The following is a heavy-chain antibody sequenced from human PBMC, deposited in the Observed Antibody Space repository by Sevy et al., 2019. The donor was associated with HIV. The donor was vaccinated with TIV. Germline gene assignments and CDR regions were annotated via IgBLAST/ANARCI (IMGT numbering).Heavy chain of an antibody. CDR2: IGGYNGNA. CDR3: ARVPTYYYGSRTYFDY. D-gene: IGHD3-10*01. Sequence: ASVKVSCKASGYSFTSYGISWVRQAPGQGLEWMGWIGGYNGNANSAQKLQGRVTMTTETSTSTAYIELTSLRSDDTAVYYCARVPTYYYGSRTYFDYWGQRTLVTVSS. J-gene: IGHJ4*02. V-gene: IGHV1-18*01. CDR1: GYSFTSYG.